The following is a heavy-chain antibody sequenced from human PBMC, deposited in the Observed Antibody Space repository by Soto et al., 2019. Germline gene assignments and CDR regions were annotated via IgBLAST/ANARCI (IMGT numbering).Heavy chain of an antibody. CDR2: IIPIFGTA. Sequence: QVQLVQSGAEVKKPGSSVKVSCKASGGTFSSYAISWVRQAPGQGLEWMGGIIPIFGTANYAQKCQARVTITADKSTSTAYTELSSLRSEDTAVYYCARGRRDYYYYGMDVWGQGTTVTVSS. D-gene: IGHD3-10*01. V-gene: IGHV1-69*06. CDR1: GGTFSSYA. J-gene: IGHJ6*02. CDR3: ARGRRDYYYYGMDV.